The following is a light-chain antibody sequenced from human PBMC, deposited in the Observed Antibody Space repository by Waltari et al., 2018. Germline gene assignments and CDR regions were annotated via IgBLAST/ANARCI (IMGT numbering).Light chain of an antibody. CDR2: AAS. J-gene: IGKJ3*01. V-gene: IGKV1-39*01. CDR1: QIISNY. CDR3: QQKFT. Sequence: DIQMTQSPSSLSASVGDRVTITCRATQIISNYLNWYQQKQGKAPKLLIYAASNLQSGVPSRFSGSGSGTDFTLTISSLQPEDFATYYCQQKFTFGPGTKVDVK.